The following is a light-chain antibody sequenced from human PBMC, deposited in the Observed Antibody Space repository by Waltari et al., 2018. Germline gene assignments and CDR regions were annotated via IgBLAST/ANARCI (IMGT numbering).Light chain of an antibody. CDR3: QQTDSFPLT. Sequence: DIQMTQSPSSVSASVGDRVTITCRASQGISSRLAWYQQKPVKAPKLLTYTASSLQSGVPSRFSGSGSGTDFTLTISSLQPEDFATYYCQQTDSFPLTFGGGTKVEIK. CDR1: QGISSR. CDR2: TAS. J-gene: IGKJ4*01. V-gene: IGKV1-12*01.